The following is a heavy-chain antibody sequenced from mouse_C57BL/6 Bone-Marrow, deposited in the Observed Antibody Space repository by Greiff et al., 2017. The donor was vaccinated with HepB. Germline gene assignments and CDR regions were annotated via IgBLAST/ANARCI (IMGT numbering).Heavy chain of an antibody. CDR1: GYTFTDYY. CDR2: INPNNGGT. Sequence: VQLQQSGPELVKPGASVKISCKASGYTFTDYYMNWVKQSHGKSLEWIGDINPNNGGTSYNQKFKGKATLTVDQSSSTAYMDLRGLTSEDSAVYYCARLSLYGNYLYYFDDWGQGTTLTVSS. CDR3: ARLSLYGNYLYYFDD. D-gene: IGHD2-1*01. J-gene: IGHJ2*01. V-gene: IGHV1-26*01.